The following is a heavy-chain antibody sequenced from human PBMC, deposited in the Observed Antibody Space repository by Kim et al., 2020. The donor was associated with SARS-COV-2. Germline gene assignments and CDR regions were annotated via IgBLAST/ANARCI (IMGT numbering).Heavy chain of an antibody. CDR2: ISGSGGST. CDR1: GFTFSSYA. CDR3: AKDFAYDSSGYYYGYFDY. D-gene: IGHD3-22*01. Sequence: GGSLRLSCAASGFTFSSYAMSWVRQAPGKGLEWVSAISGSGGSTYYADSVKGRFTISRDNSKNTLYLQMNSLRAEDTAVYYCAKDFAYDSSGYYYGYFDYWGQGTLVTVSS. J-gene: IGHJ4*02. V-gene: IGHV3-23*01.